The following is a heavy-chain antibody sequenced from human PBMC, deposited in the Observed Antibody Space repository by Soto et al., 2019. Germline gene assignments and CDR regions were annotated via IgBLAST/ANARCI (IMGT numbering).Heavy chain of an antibody. D-gene: IGHD6-13*01. J-gene: IGHJ6*02. CDR3: AREWSSAGTTYYYYYGMDV. CDR1: GFTFSSYW. V-gene: IGHV3-7*01. Sequence: PGGSLRLACAASGFTFSSYWMSWVRQAPGKGLEWVANIKQDGSEKYYVDSVKGRFTISRDNAKNSLYLQMNSMRAEDTAVYYCAREWSSAGTTYYYYYGMDVWGQGTTVTVSS. CDR2: IKQDGSEK.